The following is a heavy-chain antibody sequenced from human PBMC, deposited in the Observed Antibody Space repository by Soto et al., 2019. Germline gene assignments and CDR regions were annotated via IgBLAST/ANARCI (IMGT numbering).Heavy chain of an antibody. Sequence: GESLKISCKGSGYSFTSYWISWVRQMPGKGLEWMGRIDPSDSYTNYSPSFQGHVTTSADKSISTAYLQWSSLKASDTAMYYCARSILAVTTDYYYYGMDVWGQGTTVTVSS. V-gene: IGHV5-10-1*01. CDR2: IDPSDSYT. CDR3: ARSILAVTTDYYYYGMDV. CDR1: GYSFTSYW. J-gene: IGHJ6*02. D-gene: IGHD4-4*01.